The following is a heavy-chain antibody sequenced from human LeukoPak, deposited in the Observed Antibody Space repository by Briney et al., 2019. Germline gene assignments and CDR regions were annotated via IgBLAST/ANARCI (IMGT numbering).Heavy chain of an antibody. D-gene: IGHD5-18*01. CDR2: IIGSGVDS. J-gene: IGHJ4*02. CDR3: AKDGYSHGHEDY. Sequence: GGSLRLSCATSGFTFINYAMSWVRQAPGKGLEWVSGIIGSGVDSYYADSVKGRFTISRDNAKNSLYLQMNSLRAEDTAVYYCAKDGYSHGHEDYWGQGILVTVSS. CDR1: GFTFINYA. V-gene: IGHV3-23*01.